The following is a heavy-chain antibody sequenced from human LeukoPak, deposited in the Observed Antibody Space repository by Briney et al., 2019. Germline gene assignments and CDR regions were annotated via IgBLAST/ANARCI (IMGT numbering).Heavy chain of an antibody. J-gene: IGHJ6*03. CDR1: GGSFSGYY. V-gene: IGHV4-34*01. CDR3: ARAVFMVRGVIHDYYYYMDV. CDR2: INHSGNT. D-gene: IGHD3-10*01. Sequence: SETLSLTCAVYGGSFSGYYWSWIRQPPGKGLEWIGEINHSGNTNSNPSLKSRVTISVDTSKNQFSLKLSSVTAADTAVYYCARAVFMVRGVIHDYYYYMDVWGKGTTVTVSS.